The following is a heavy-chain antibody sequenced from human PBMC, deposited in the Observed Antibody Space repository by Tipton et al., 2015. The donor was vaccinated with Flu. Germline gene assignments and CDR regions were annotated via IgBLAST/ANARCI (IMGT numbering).Heavy chain of an antibody. D-gene: IGHD3-3*01. Sequence: SLRLSCAASGFTFSDDYMSWIRQVPGKGLEWISHISSSGSTINYADSVKGRFTISRDNAKNSLYLQMNSLRPEDTAVYYCARDHPPSITVLGEITDYFGMAVWGQGTTVTVSS. CDR2: ISSSGSTI. J-gene: IGHJ6*02. CDR1: GFTFSDDY. CDR3: ARDHPPSITVLGEITDYFGMAV. V-gene: IGHV3-11*01.